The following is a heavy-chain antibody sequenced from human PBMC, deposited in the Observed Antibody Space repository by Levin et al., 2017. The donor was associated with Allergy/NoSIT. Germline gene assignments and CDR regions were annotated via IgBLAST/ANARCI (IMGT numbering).Heavy chain of an antibody. CDR3: ARASYDFWSGYQHPADFDY. Sequence: SETLSLTCTVSGGSISSYYWSWIRQPPGKGLEWIGYIYYSGSTNYNPSLKSRVTISVDTSKNQFSLKLSSVTAADTAVYYCARASYDFWSGYQHPADFDYWGQGTLVTVSS. V-gene: IGHV4-59*01. CDR1: GGSISSYY. CDR2: IYYSGST. J-gene: IGHJ4*02. D-gene: IGHD3-3*01.